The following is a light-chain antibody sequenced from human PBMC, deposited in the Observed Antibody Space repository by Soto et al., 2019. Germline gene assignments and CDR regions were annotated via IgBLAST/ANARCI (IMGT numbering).Light chain of an antibody. Sequence: EIVMTQSPATLSVSPGERATLSCRASQSVSSNLAWYQQKPGQAPRLLIYGASTRATGIPARFSGSRSGTECTLTISSLQSEEFAVYYCQQYSNWPPYTFGQGTKLEIK. CDR2: GAS. J-gene: IGKJ2*01. CDR3: QQYSNWPPYT. V-gene: IGKV3-15*01. CDR1: QSVSSN.